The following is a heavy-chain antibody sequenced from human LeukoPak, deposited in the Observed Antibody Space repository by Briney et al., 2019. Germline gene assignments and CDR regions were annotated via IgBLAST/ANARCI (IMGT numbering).Heavy chain of an antibody. CDR1: GFTFSSYD. CDR2: ISGSGGST. J-gene: IGHJ6*02. V-gene: IGHV3-23*01. CDR3: AKSSLAHQGYYYGMDV. Sequence: GGSLRLSCAASGFTFSSYDMSWVRQAPGKGLEWVSAISGSGGSTYYADSVKGRFTISRDNSKNTLYLQMNSLRAEDTAVYYCAKSSLAHQGYYYGMDVWGQGTTVTVSS.